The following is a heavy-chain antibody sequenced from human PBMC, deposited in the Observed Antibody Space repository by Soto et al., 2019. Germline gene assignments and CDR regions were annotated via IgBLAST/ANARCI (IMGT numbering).Heavy chain of an antibody. J-gene: IGHJ6*02. CDR1: GGTFSSYA. V-gene: IGHV1-69*13. D-gene: IGHD3-3*01. CDR2: IIPIFGTA. CDR3: ASGDFWSGYYTGHYYYYGMDV. Sequence: RASVKVSCKASGGTFSSYAISWVRQAPGQGLEWMGGIIPIFGTANYAQKFQGRVTITADESTSTAYMELSSLRSEDTAVYYCASGDFWSGYYTGHYYYYGMDVWGQGTTVTVSS.